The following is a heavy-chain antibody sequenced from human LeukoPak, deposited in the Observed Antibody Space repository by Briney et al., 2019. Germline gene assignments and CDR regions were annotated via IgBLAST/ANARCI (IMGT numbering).Heavy chain of an antibody. V-gene: IGHV3-23*01. D-gene: IGHD1-26*01. CDR2: VSGSGGST. J-gene: IGHJ4*02. Sequence: GGSLRLSCAASGFTFSIYAMSWVRQAPGKGLEWVSAVSGSGGSTYYADSVKGRFTISRDNSKNTLYLQMNSPRVEDTAVYYCAREDSGTPREGYWGQGTLVTVSS. CDR1: GFTFSIYA. CDR3: AREDSGTPREGY.